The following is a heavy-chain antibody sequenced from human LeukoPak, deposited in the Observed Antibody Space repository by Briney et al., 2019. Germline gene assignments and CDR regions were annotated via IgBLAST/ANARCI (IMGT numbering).Heavy chain of an antibody. Sequence: PGGSLRLSCEASGFTFSNHPMNWVRQAPGEGLAWVSVIYSGGSTYYADSVKGRFTISRDNSKNTLYLQMNSLRAEDTAVYYCATGELEEDYFDYWGQGTLVTVSS. CDR1: GFTFSNHP. J-gene: IGHJ4*02. D-gene: IGHD1-1*01. CDR3: ATGELEEDYFDY. CDR2: IYSGGST. V-gene: IGHV3-66*01.